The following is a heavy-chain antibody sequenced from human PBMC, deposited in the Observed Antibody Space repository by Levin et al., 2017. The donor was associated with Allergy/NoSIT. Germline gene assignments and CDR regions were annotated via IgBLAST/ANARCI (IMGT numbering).Heavy chain of an antibody. V-gene: IGHV3-15*01. J-gene: IGHJ4*02. CDR2: IKSKADGGTT. CDR3: TTYSSSWYYFDY. CDR1: GITFSNAW. D-gene: IGHD6-13*01. Sequence: PGGSLRLSCAASGITFSNAWMSWARQAPGKGLEWVGRIKSKADGGTTEYAAPVKGRFTISIDDSKNTLYLQMNSLKTEDTAVYFCTTYSSSWYYFDYWGQGTLVT.